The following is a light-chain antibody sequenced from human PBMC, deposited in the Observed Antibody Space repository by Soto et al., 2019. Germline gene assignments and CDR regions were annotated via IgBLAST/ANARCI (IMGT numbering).Light chain of an antibody. V-gene: IGKV1-27*01. CDR3: QKYNSAPLT. J-gene: IGKJ1*01. CDR1: QDISHY. CDR2: AAS. Sequence: DIQMTQSPSSLSASVGDRITISCRAGQDISHYLAWYQQRPGKVPKLLIPAASTLNSGAPSRFSGSGSGTHFTLTISSLQPEDVATYYCQKYNSAPLTFGQGTKVEIK.